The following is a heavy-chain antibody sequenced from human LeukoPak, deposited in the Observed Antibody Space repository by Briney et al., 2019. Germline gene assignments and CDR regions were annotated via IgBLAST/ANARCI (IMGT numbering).Heavy chain of an antibody. J-gene: IGHJ4*02. D-gene: IGHD3-22*01. CDR2: ISDSGNT. CDR3: AKEPPHYYDSSGYDDVDY. V-gene: IGHV3-23*01. Sequence: GGALRLSCAASGFTLSSYAMSWVRQAPGKGLEWDSAISDSGNTYHADSVKGRFTISRDNSKNTLYLQITSLRAEDTAVYYCAKEPPHYYDSSGYDDVDYWGQGTLVTVSS. CDR1: GFTLSSYA.